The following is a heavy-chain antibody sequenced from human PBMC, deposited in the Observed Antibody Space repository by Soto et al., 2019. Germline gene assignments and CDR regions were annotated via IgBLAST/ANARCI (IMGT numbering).Heavy chain of an antibody. Sequence: GESLKISCKGSGYSFTSYWIGWVRQMPGKGLEWMGIIYPGDSDTRYSPSFQGQVTISADKSISTAYLQWSSLKASDTAMYYCAKVVVITTYAFDIWGQGTMVTVSS. CDR3: AKVVVITTYAFDI. V-gene: IGHV5-51*01. CDR2: IYPGDSDT. J-gene: IGHJ3*02. CDR1: GYSFTSYW. D-gene: IGHD3-22*01.